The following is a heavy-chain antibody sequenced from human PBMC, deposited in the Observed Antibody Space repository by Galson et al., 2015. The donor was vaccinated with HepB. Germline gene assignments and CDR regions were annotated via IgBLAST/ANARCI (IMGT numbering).Heavy chain of an antibody. CDR2: ISSSSSYI. J-gene: IGHJ4*02. D-gene: IGHD3-3*01. CDR1: GFTFSSYS. CDR3: ARGESTYYDFWSGYPTFDY. Sequence: SLRLSCAASGFTFSSYSMNWVRQAPGKGLEWVSSISSSSSYIYYADSVKGRFTISRDNAKNSLYLQMNSLRAEDTAVYYCARGESTYYDFWSGYPTFDYWGQGTLVTVSS. V-gene: IGHV3-21*01.